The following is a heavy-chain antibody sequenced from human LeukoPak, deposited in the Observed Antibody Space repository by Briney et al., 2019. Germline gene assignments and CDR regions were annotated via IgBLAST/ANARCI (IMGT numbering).Heavy chain of an antibody. V-gene: IGHV3-74*01. CDR2: INVEGNYI. D-gene: IGHD3-22*01. CDR1: GFTVSTYW. CDR3: ARDLTGPYDH. J-gene: IGHJ4*02. Sequence: GGSLRLSCAASGFTVSTYWMHWVRQAPGKGLVWVARINVEGNYIDYAESVKGRFTISRDSAKNTLYLQMKSLRAEDTAVYSCARDLTGPYDHWGQGTLVTVSS.